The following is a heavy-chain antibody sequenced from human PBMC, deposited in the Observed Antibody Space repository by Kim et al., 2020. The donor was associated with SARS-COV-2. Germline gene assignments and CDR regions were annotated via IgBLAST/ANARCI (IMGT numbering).Heavy chain of an antibody. CDR1: GFTFSSYA. Sequence: GGSLRLSCAASGFTFSSYAMSWVRQAPGKGLEWVSVIYSGGSSTYYADSVKGRFTISRDSSKNTLYLQMNSLRAEDTAVYYCAKAGNFYGSGKYYFDYWGQGTLVTVSS. CDR3: AKAGNFYGSGKYYFDY. J-gene: IGHJ4*02. V-gene: IGHV3-23*03. D-gene: IGHD3-10*01. CDR2: IYSGGSST.